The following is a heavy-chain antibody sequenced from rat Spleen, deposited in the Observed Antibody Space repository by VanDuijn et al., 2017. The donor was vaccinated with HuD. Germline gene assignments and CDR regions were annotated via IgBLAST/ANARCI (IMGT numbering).Heavy chain of an antibody. D-gene: IGHD1-11*01. Sequence: EVQLVESGGGFVQPGRSLKLSCAASGFPFSDYNMAWVRQAPKKGLEWVDTLIYDGSRTYYRDSVRGRFTFSRDNAKSTLYLQMDSLRTEDTATYYCATHDTEGIYWGQGTLVTVSS. V-gene: IGHV5S10*01. CDR3: ATHDTEGIY. CDR1: GFPFSDYN. CDR2: LIYDGSRT. J-gene: IGHJ3*01.